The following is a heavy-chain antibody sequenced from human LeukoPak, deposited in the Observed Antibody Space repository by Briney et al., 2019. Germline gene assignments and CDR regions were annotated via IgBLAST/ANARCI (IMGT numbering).Heavy chain of an antibody. CDR3: ARLTVYCTNGVCYYYFDY. CDR1: GYTFTGYY. CDR2: VNPKSGGT. V-gene: IGHV1-2*02. Sequence: GASVKVSCKASGYTFTGYYMHWVRQAPGQGLERMGWVNPKSGGTNYAQKFQGRVTMTRDTSISTAYMELSRLRSDDTAVYYCARLTVYCTNGVCYYYFDYWGQGTLVTVSS. J-gene: IGHJ4*02. D-gene: IGHD2-8*01.